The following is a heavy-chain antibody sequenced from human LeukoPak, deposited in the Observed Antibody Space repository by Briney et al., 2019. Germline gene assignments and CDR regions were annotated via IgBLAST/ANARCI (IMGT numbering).Heavy chain of an antibody. CDR3: ARGQQVSDF. J-gene: IGHJ4*02. CDR1: GFTFSSYE. CDR2: IGSGGSTL. V-gene: IGHV3-48*03. Sequence: PGGSLRLSCAASGFTFSSYEMNWIRQAPGKGLEWISYIGSGGSTLYYADSVKGRFTISGANAKKLSYLLMNIISAETTAYYCAARGQQVSDFWGQGTLVTVSS. D-gene: IGHD6-13*01.